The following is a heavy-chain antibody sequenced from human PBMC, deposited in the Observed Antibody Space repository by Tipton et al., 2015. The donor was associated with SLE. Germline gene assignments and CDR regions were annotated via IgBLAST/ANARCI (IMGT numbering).Heavy chain of an antibody. CDR2: IHHSGTT. Sequence: TLSLTCAVYVGSFSDYYWNWIRQPPGKGLEWIGEIHHSGTTNHNPSLKSRVTISADTSKNLFSLKLSSVTAADTAVYYCARDQVGYSGYTSFYYMDVWGKGTTVTVSS. V-gene: IGHV4-34*01. CDR3: ARDQVGYSGYTSFYYMDV. CDR1: VGSFSDYY. D-gene: IGHD5-12*01. J-gene: IGHJ6*03.